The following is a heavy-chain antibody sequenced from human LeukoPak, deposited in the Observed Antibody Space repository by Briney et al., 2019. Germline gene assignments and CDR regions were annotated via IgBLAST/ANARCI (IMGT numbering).Heavy chain of an antibody. V-gene: IGHV1-18*01. CDR2: ISAYNGNT. D-gene: IGHD3-10*01. J-gene: IGHJ3*02. Sequence: ASVKVSCKASGYTFTSYGISWVRQAPGQGLEWMGWISAYNGNTNYAQKLQGRVTMTTDTSTHTAYMELRSLRSDDTAVYYCARDLYYYGSGRMGAFDIWGQGTVVTVSS. CDR1: GYTFTSYG. CDR3: ARDLYYYGSGRMGAFDI.